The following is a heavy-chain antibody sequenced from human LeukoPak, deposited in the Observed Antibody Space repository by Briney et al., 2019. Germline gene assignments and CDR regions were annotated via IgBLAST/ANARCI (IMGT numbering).Heavy chain of an antibody. CDR3: AKVEGASKASVY. D-gene: IGHD1-1*01. CDR2: VNADGSST. CDR1: GFTFISYW. V-gene: IGHV3-74*01. J-gene: IGHJ4*02. Sequence: PGGSLRLSCAASGFTFISYWMHWVRQAPGKGLVWVSRVNADGSSTSYADSVKGRFTISRDNSKNTLYLQMYSLRAEDTAVYYCAKVEGASKASVYWGQGALVTVSS.